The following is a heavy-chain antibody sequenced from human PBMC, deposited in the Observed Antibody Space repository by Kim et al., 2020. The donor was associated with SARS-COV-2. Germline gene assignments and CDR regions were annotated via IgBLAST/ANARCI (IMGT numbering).Heavy chain of an antibody. J-gene: IGHJ6*02. D-gene: IGHD2-2*01. Sequence: ASVKVSCKASGYTFTSYYMHWVRQAPGQGLEWMGIINPSGGSTSYAQKFQGRVTMTRDTSTSTVYMELSSLRSEDTAVYYCARAKGSCSSTSCPLYYYGMDVWGQGTTVTVSS. CDR2: INPSGGST. CDR3: ARAKGSCSSTSCPLYYYGMDV. CDR1: GYTFTSYY. V-gene: IGHV1-46*01.